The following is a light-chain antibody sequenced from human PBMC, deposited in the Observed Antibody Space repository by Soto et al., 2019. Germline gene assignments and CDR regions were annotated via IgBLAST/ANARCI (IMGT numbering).Light chain of an antibody. CDR2: AAS. CDR3: QQSYSTPLT. Sequence: DIQMTQSPSSLSASVGDRVTITCRASQSISSYLNWYQQKPGKAPKLLIYAASSLQSGVPSRFSGSGSGTDSTLTISSLQPEDFATYYCQQSYSTPLTSGGGTKVDIK. J-gene: IGKJ4*01. V-gene: IGKV1-39*01. CDR1: QSISSY.